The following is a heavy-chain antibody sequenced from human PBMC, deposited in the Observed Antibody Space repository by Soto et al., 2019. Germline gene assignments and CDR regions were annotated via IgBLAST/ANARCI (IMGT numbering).Heavy chain of an antibody. CDR3: SSVASSVYPYFFDS. V-gene: IGHV1-69*01. J-gene: IGHJ4*02. D-gene: IGHD6-13*01. CDR2: IIPYYNTL. Sequence: QAQVVQSGAEVRKPGSSVKLSCKASEGTFNSYAIAWVRQAPGQGLEWMGGIIPYYNTLNYAQKFQDRVTITADDSTNTVYMELSSLRSDDTAVYFCSSVASSVYPYFFDSWAQGTLFTVSS. CDR1: EGTFNSYA.